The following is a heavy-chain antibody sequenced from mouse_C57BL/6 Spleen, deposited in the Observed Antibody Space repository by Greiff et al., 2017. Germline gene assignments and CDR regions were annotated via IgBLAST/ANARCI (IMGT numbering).Heavy chain of an antibody. CDR2: INPNNGGT. D-gene: IGHD1-1*01. Sequence: VQLKQSGPELVKPGASVKIPCKASGYTFTDYNMDWVKQSHGKSLEWIGDINPNNGGTIYNQKFKGKATLTVDKSSSTAYMELRSLTSEDTAVYYCARHYGSDWYFDVWGTGTTVTVSS. V-gene: IGHV1-18*01. CDR1: GYTFTDYN. CDR3: ARHYGSDWYFDV. J-gene: IGHJ1*03.